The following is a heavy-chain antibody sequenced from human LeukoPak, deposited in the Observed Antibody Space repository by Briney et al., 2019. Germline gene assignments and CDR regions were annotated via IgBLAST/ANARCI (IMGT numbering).Heavy chain of an antibody. CDR2: IIPIFGTA. CDR1: GYTFTSYG. D-gene: IGHD2-15*01. CDR3: ARGRPQTYCSGGSCYSDAFDI. J-gene: IGHJ3*02. V-gene: IGHV1-69*13. Sequence: GASVKVSCKASGYTFTSYGISWVRQAPGQGLEWMGGIIPIFGTANYAQKFQGRVTITADESTSTAYMELSSLRSEDTAVYYCARGRPQTYCSGGSCYSDAFDIWGQGTMVTVSS.